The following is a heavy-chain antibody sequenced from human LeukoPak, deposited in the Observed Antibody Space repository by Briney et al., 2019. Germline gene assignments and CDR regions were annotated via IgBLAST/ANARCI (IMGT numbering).Heavy chain of an antibody. D-gene: IGHD3-22*01. CDR2: IRSSSSYI. CDR1: GFTFSSYS. V-gene: IGHV3-21*01. CDR3: ARDLDSSGYYYVYYGMDV. J-gene: IGHJ6*02. Sequence: GGSLRLSCAASGFTFSSYSMNWVRQAPGKELEWVSSIRSSSSYIYYAGSVKGRFTISRDNAKNSLYLQMNSLRAEDTAVYYCARDLDSSGYYYVYYGMDVWGQGTTVAVS.